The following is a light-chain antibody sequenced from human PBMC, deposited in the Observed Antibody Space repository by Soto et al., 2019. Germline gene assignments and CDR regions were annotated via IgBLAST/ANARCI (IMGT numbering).Light chain of an antibody. Sequence: QSALTQPPSASGTPGQRVTISCSGSTSNIGDNPVNWYQQLPGAAPKLLIYINDQRPSGVPDRFSGSKSGTSASLAISGLQHEDEADYYCAAGDDSLNAVFGTGTKLTVL. CDR1: TSNIGDNP. V-gene: IGLV1-44*01. J-gene: IGLJ1*01. CDR3: AAGDDSLNAV. CDR2: IND.